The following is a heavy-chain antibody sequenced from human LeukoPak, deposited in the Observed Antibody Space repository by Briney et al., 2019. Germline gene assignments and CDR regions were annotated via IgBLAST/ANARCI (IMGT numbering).Heavy chain of an antibody. Sequence: GGSLRLSCAASEFTFSSYAMSWVRQAPGKGLEWVSAISGSGGVTYYADSVRGRFTISRDNSKNTLYLQMNSLRAEDTAVYYCAKPTNYDFWSASDYWGQGTLVTVSS. J-gene: IGHJ4*02. D-gene: IGHD3-3*01. CDR2: ISGSGGVT. CDR3: AKPTNYDFWSASDY. CDR1: EFTFSSYA. V-gene: IGHV3-23*01.